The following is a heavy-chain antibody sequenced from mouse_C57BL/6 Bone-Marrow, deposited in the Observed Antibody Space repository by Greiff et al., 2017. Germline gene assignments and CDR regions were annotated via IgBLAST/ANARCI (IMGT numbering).Heavy chain of an antibody. D-gene: IGHD1-1*01. Sequence: VKLQQSGAELVKPGASVKMSCKASGYTFTSYWMHWVKQRPGQGLEWIGMIHPNSGSTNYNEKFKSKATMTVDNSSTTAYMQLSSLTSEDSAGYYGAISVMTVVSRDYWGQGTAVTVSS. CDR1: GYTFTSYW. J-gene: IGHJ4*01. V-gene: IGHV1-64*01. CDR3: AISVMTVVSRDY. CDR2: IHPNSGST.